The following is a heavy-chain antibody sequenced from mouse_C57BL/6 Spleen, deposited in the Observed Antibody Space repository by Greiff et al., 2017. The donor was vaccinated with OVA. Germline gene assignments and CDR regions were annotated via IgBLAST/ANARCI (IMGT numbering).Heavy chain of an antibody. CDR1: GYTFTDYY. J-gene: IGHJ2*01. Sequence: VQLQQSGPELVKPGASVKISCKASGYTFTDYYMNWVKQSHGKSLEWIGDINPNNGGTSYNQKFKGKATLTVDKSSSTAYMELRSLTSEDSAVYYCARLYTVVATDYFDYWGQGTTLTVSS. D-gene: IGHD1-1*01. CDR2: INPNNGGT. V-gene: IGHV1-26*01. CDR3: ARLYTVVATDYFDY.